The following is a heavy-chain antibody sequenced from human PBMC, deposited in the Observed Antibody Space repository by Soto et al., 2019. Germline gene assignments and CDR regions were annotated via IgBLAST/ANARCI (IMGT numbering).Heavy chain of an antibody. CDR3: TREAQAGYFYMDV. J-gene: IGHJ6*03. CDR1: GFTFGDYA. Sequence: GGSLRLSCTASGFTFGDYAMSWFRQAPGKGLEWVGFIRSKANGGTTEYAASVKGRFTISRDDSKSIAYLQMNSLKTEDTAVYYCTREAQAGYFYMDVWGKGTTVTVSS. CDR2: IRSKANGGTT. V-gene: IGHV3-49*03.